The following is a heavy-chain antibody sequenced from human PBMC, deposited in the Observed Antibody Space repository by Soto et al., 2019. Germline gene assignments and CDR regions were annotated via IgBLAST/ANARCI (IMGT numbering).Heavy chain of an antibody. CDR2: IYYSGST. Sequence: SETLSLTCTVSGGSISSGDYYWSWIRQPPGKGLEWIGYIYYSGSTYYNPSLKSRVTISVDTSKNQFSLKLSSVTAADTAVYYCARGGDIVVVPAAMTYDYRGQVTLVAVSS. D-gene: IGHD2-2*01. J-gene: IGHJ4*02. V-gene: IGHV4-30-4*01. CDR1: GGSISSGDYY. CDR3: ARGGDIVVVPAAMTYDY.